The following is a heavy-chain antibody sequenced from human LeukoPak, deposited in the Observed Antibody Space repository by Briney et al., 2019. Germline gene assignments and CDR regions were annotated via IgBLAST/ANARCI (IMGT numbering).Heavy chain of an antibody. CDR3: ARVRAAAGTVDY. D-gene: IGHD6-13*01. CDR2: INPNSGGI. Sequence: GASVKVSCKASGYTFTGYYMHWVRQAPGQGLEWMGWINPNSGGINYAQKFQGRVTMTRDTSISTAYMELSRLRSDDTAVYYCARVRAAAGTVDYWGQGTLVTVSS. V-gene: IGHV1-2*02. J-gene: IGHJ4*02. CDR1: GYTFTGYY.